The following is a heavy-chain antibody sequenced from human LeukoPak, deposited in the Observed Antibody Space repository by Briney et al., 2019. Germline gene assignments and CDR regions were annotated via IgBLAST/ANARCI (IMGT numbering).Heavy chain of an antibody. CDR2: IKQDGSEK. CDR3: ARAHSGSYFNWFDP. D-gene: IGHD1-26*01. Sequence: GGSLRLSCAASGFTFSSYWMSWVRQAPGKGLERVANIKQDGSEKYYVDSVKGRFTISRDIAKTSLYLQMNSLRAEDTAVYYCARAHSGSYFNWFDPWGQGTLVTVSS. V-gene: IGHV3-7*01. CDR1: GFTFSSYW. J-gene: IGHJ5*02.